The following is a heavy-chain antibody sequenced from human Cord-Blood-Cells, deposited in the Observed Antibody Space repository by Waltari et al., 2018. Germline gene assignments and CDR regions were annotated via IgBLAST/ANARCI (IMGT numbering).Heavy chain of an antibody. J-gene: IGHJ6*04. Sequence: QVQLQESGPGLVKPSETPSLTCTVPGGSISSYYWSWIRQPPGKGLEWIGYIYYSGSTNYNPSLKSRVTISVDTSKNQFSLKLSSVTAADTAVYYCARDRAVTDVWGKGTTVTVSS. D-gene: IGHD3-10*01. CDR2: IYYSGST. CDR1: GGSISSYY. V-gene: IGHV4-59*01. CDR3: ARDRAVTDV.